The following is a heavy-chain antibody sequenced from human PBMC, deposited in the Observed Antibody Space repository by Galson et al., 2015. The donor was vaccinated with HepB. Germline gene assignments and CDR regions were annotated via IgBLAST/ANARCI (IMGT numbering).Heavy chain of an antibody. CDR3: ARAKEGRGYFDY. V-gene: IGHV3-21*04. CDR2: ISSSSSYI. CDR1: GFTFSTYS. D-gene: IGHD3-10*01. Sequence: SLRLSCAASGFTFSTYSMNWVRQAPGKGLEWVPSISSSSSYIYYADSVKGRFTISRDNAKNSLYLQMNSLRAADTAVYYCARAKEGRGYFDYWGQGTLVTVSS. J-gene: IGHJ4*02.